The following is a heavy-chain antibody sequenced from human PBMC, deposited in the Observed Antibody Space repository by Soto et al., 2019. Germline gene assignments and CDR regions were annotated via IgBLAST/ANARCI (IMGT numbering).Heavy chain of an antibody. CDR1: GFSISSYE. D-gene: IGHD2-15*01. Sequence: GGSLRLSCAASGFSISSYEMNWVRQAPGKGLEWVSAISSSGNYIYYADSVRGRFTISRVSAKNSLFLQMNSLRAADTALYYCAREVKSTGGPDGFDIWGQGTMVTVSS. V-gene: IGHV3-21*01. CDR2: ISSSGNYI. CDR3: AREVKSTGGPDGFDI. J-gene: IGHJ3*02.